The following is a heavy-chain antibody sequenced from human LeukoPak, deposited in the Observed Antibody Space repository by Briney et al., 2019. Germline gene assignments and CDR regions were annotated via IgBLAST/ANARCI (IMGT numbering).Heavy chain of an antibody. D-gene: IGHD2-8*01. V-gene: IGHV3-30*02. CDR2: IQYDRSNE. CDR3: AKDRCSNGIGCYYYYMDV. J-gene: IGHJ6*03. Sequence: GGSLRLSCAASGFTFSSYEMNWVRQAPGKGLEWVAYIQYDRSNEQYAHSVKGRFRISRDNSKNILYLQMNSLRAEDTAVYYCAKDRCSNGIGCYYYYMDVWGKGTTVTISS. CDR1: GFTFSSYE.